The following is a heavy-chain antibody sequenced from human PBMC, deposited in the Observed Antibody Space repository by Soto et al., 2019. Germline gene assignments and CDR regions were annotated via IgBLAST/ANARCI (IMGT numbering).Heavy chain of an antibody. CDR1: GFTFSAYY. D-gene: IGHD6-13*01. CDR3: ARDSSSWYFDY. Sequence: LSCAASGFTFSAYYMSWIRQAPGKGLEWVSYISSSGSTIYYADSVKGRFTISRDNAKNSLYLQMNSLRAEDTAVYYCARDSSSWYFDYWGQGTLVTVSS. J-gene: IGHJ4*02. V-gene: IGHV3-11*01. CDR2: ISSSGSTI.